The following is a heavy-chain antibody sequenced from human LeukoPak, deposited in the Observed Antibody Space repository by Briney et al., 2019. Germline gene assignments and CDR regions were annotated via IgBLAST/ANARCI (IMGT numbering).Heavy chain of an antibody. CDR2: INPNSGGX. D-gene: IGHD6-13*01. CDR3: AREDRIAAAGTFGP. Sequence: ASVKVSCKASGYTFTGXXXXXXRQAPGQXXXXXXWINPNSGGXNYAXXXXXXXXXXRDTSISTAYMELSRLRSDDTAVYYCAREDRIAAAGTFGPWGQGTLVTVSS. CDR1: GYTFTGXX. V-gene: IGHV1-2*02. J-gene: IGHJ5*02.